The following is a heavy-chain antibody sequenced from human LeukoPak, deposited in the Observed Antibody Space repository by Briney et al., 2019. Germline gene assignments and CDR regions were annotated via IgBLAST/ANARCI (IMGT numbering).Heavy chain of an antibody. D-gene: IGHD4-17*01. CDR2: MNPNSGNT. Sequence: ASAKVSCKASGYTFTSYDINWVRQATGQGLEWMGWMNPNSGNTGYAQKFQGRVTMTRNTSISTAYMELSSLRSEDTAVYYCARTPDDYDWFDPWGQGTLVTVSS. V-gene: IGHV1-8*01. CDR1: GYTFTSYD. J-gene: IGHJ5*02. CDR3: ARTPDDYDWFDP.